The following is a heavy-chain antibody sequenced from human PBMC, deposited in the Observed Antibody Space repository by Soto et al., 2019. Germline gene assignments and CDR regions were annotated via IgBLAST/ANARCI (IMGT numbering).Heavy chain of an antibody. CDR1: GFTFSSYE. J-gene: IGHJ4*02. Sequence: GSLRLSCAASGFTFSSYEMNWVRQAPGKGLEWVSYISSSGSTIYYADSVKGRFAISRDNAKNSLYLQMNSLRAEDTAVYYCARKLTKASGGFDYWGQGTLVTVSS. D-gene: IGHD3-9*01. CDR2: ISSSGSTI. CDR3: ARKLTKASGGFDY. V-gene: IGHV3-48*03.